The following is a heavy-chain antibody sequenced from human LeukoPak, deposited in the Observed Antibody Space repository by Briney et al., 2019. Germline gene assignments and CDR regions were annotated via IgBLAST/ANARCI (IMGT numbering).Heavy chain of an antibody. V-gene: IGHV3-33*01. CDR1: GFTFSSYG. CDR3: AREVVESGYDLDAFDI. Sequence: PGGSLRLSCAASGFTFSSYGMHWVRQAPGKGLDWVAVIWYDGSNKYYADSVKGRFTISRDNSKNTLYLQMNSLRAEDTAVYYCAREVVESGYDLDAFDIWGQGTMVTVSS. CDR2: IWYDGSNK. J-gene: IGHJ3*02. D-gene: IGHD5-12*01.